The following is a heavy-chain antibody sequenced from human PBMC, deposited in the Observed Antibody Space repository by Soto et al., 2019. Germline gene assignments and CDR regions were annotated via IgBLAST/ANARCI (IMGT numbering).Heavy chain of an antibody. V-gene: IGHV4-59*01. CDR3: ARGRWIGSSWYFQH. CDR1: GGSISSYY. J-gene: IGHJ1*01. CDR2: IYYSGST. D-gene: IGHD6-13*01. Sequence: SETLSLTCTVSGGSISSYYWSWIRQPPGKGLEWIGYIYYSGSTNYNPSLKSRVTISVDTSKNQFSLKLSSVTAADTAVYYCARGRWIGSSWYFQHWGQGTLVTVSS.